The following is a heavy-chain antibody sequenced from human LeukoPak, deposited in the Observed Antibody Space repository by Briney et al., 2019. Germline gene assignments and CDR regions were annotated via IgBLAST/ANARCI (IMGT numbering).Heavy chain of an antibody. J-gene: IGHJ6*03. CDR2: ITHSGST. CDR3: ARVGSSSWYGPRYYYYYYMDV. D-gene: IGHD6-13*01. V-gene: IGHV4-34*01. Sequence: SETLSLTCAVYGGSFSGYYWSWIRQPPGKGLEWIGEITHSGSTNYNPSLKSRVTISVDTSKNQFSLKLSSVTAADTAVYYCARVGSSSWYGPRYYYYYYMDVWGKGTTVTVSS. CDR1: GGSFSGYY.